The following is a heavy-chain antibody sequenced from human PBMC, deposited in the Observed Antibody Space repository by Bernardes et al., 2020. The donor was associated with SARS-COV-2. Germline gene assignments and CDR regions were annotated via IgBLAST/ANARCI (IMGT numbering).Heavy chain of an antibody. CDR3: SREVMATTNLDWFDP. J-gene: IGHJ5*02. Sequence: TLSLTGTFSGVSISSGSYYWSWIRQPAGKGLEWIGRIYTSGSTNYNPSLKSGVTISVDTSKNQFSLKLSSVTAADTAVYYCSREVMATTNLDWFDPWGQGTLVTVSS. CDR2: IYTSGST. D-gene: IGHD5-12*01. CDR1: GVSISSGSYY. V-gene: IGHV4-61*02.